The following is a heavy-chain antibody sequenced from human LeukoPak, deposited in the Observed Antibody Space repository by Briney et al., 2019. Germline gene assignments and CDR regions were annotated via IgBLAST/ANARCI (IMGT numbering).Heavy chain of an antibody. V-gene: IGHV3-21*01. J-gene: IGHJ6*04. Sequence: GGSLRLSCAASGFTFSSYSMNWVRQAPGKGLEWVSSISSSSSYIYYADSVKGRFTLSRDNSKNTLYLQMNSLRAEDTAVYYCARDCSSTSCYDGMDVWGKGTTVTVSS. D-gene: IGHD2-2*01. CDR1: GFTFSSYS. CDR3: ARDCSSTSCYDGMDV. CDR2: ISSSSSYI.